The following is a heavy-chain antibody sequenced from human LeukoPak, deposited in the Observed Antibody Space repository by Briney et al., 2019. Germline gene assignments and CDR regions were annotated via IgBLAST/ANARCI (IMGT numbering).Heavy chain of an antibody. D-gene: IGHD3-22*01. Sequence: ASVKVSCKASGYTFTSYGISWVRQAPGQGLEWMGWISAYNGNTNYAQKLQGRVTMTTDTSTSTAYMELRSLRSDDTAVYYCARALTYYYDSSGCSNWFDPWGQGTLVTVSS. CDR3: ARALTYYYDSSGCSNWFDP. J-gene: IGHJ5*02. CDR2: ISAYNGNT. CDR1: GYTFTSYG. V-gene: IGHV1-18*01.